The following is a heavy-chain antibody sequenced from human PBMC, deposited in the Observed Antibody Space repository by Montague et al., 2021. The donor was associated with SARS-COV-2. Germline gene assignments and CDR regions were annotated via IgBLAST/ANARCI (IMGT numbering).Heavy chain of an antibody. J-gene: IGHJ5*02. V-gene: IGHV3-23*01. CDR3: AKSFSGTRNWFDI. CDR2: ISGFGGGT. CDR1: GFIFTNYG. D-gene: IGHD1-14*01. Sequence: SLRLSCPASGFIFTNYGMNWVRRAPGKGLESVAGISGFGGGTYYSDSVKGRFTISRATSNSTLFLQMDGLRAEDTAIYYCAKSFSGTRNWFDIWGQGTLVTVSS.